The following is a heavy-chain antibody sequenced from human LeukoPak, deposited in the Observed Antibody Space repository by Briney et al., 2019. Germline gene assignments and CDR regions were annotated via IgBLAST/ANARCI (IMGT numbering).Heavy chain of an antibody. CDR3: ARQTGSGLFILP. D-gene: IGHD3/OR15-3a*01. CDR1: GGSISSYY. J-gene: IGHJ4*02. CDR2: IYYSGST. V-gene: IGHV4-59*08. Sequence: SETLSLTCTVSGGSISSYYWSWIRQPPGKGLEWIGYIYYSGSTNYNPSLKRRVTISVDTSKNQFSLRVTSVTAADTAVYYCARQTGSGLFILPGGQGTLVTVSS.